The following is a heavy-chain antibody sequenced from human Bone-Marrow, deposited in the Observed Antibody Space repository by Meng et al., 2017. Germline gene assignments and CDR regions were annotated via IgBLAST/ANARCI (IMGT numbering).Heavy chain of an antibody. CDR3: ARDHDSSGYFYYYYGMDV. CDR1: GYTFTGYY. J-gene: IGHJ6*02. V-gene: IGHV1-18*04. D-gene: IGHD3-22*01. Sequence: ASVKVSCKASGYTFTGYYMHWVRQAPGQGLEWMGWISAYNGNTNYAQKLQGRVTMTTDTSTSTAYMELRSLRSDDTAVYYCARDHDSSGYFYYYYGMDVWGQGTTVTVSS. CDR2: ISAYNGNT.